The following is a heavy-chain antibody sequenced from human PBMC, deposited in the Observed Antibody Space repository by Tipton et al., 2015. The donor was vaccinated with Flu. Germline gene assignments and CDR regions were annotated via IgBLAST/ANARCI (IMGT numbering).Heavy chain of an antibody. CDR3: ARGVGEPATAYDC. V-gene: IGHV4-4*07. D-gene: IGHD3-3*01. Sequence: LRLSCTVSGGSISTYYWSWIRQPAGKGLEWIGRIYTSGSTNYNPSLKSRVTMSVDTSKNQFSLRLSSVTAADTAVYYCARGVGEPATAYDCWGQGTLVTVSS. CDR1: GGSISTYY. CDR2: IYTSGST. J-gene: IGHJ4*02.